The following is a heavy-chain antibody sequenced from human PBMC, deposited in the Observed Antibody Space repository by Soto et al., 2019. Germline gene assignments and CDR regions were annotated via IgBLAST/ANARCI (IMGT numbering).Heavy chain of an antibody. D-gene: IGHD3-22*01. Sequence: GGSLRLSCAASGFTFSGSAMHWVIKASGKGLEWVGRIRSKANSYATAYAASVKGRFTISRDDSKNTAYLQMNSLKTEDTAVYYCTRQSQDARCYYAYWGQGTLVTVSS. CDR3: TRQSQDARCYYAY. J-gene: IGHJ4*02. V-gene: IGHV3-73*01. CDR1: GFTFSGSA. CDR2: IRSKANSYAT.